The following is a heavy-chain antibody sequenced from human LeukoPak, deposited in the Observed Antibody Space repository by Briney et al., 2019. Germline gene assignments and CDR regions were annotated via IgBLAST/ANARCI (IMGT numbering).Heavy chain of an antibody. CDR2: INHSGST. CDR1: RGSFSGYY. J-gene: IGHJ4*02. CDR3: ARHPVGAPFDY. D-gene: IGHD1-26*01. Sequence: SETLSLTCDVYRGSFSGYYWNWIRQPPGKGLEWIGEINHSGSTNYNPSLKSRVTISLDTSKNQFSLKLTSVTAADTAVYYCARHPVGAPFDYWGQGTLVTVSS. V-gene: IGHV4-34*01.